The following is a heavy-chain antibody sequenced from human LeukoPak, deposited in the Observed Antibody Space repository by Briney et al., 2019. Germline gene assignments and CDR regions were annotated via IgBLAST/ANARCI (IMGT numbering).Heavy chain of an antibody. D-gene: IGHD2-15*01. CDR1: GFTFSNHA. J-gene: IGHJ4*02. Sequence: GGSLRLSRAASGFTFSNHAMSWVRQAPGKGLQWVAVISGGGRTTEYEDFVKGRFTISRDNSKNTLSLQMSSLTVEDTAIYFCAKNVVVKRYIDFWGQGTLVTVSS. CDR2: ISGGGRTT. V-gene: IGHV3-23*01. CDR3: AKNVVVKRYIDF.